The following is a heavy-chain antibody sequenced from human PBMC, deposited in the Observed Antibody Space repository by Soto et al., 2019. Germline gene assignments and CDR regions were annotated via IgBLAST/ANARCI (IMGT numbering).Heavy chain of an antibody. CDR2: ISYDGSNK. D-gene: IGHD3-16*02. CDR3: AKDEVITFGGVIVMDVLGRMDV. V-gene: IGHV3-30*18. CDR1: GFTFSSYG. J-gene: IGHJ6*02. Sequence: GGSLRLSCAASGFTFSSYGMHWVRQAPGKGLEWVAVISYDGSNKYYADSVKGRFTISRDNSKNTLYLQMNSLRAEDTAVYYCAKDEVITFGGVIVMDVLGRMDVWGQGTTVTVSS.